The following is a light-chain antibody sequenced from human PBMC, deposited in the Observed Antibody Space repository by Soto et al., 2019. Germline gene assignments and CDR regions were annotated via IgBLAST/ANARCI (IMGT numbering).Light chain of an antibody. Sequence: EIVMTQSPSTLSVSPGERATLSCRASQSVSSNLAWYQHKPGQAPRLLIEGAYNRATGTPARFSRRGSGIEFTLTISSLPSEVSAVYFCQKCNNWSKFGQGTK. CDR2: GAY. CDR3: QKCNNWSK. CDR1: QSVSSN. J-gene: IGKJ1*01. V-gene: IGKV3-15*01.